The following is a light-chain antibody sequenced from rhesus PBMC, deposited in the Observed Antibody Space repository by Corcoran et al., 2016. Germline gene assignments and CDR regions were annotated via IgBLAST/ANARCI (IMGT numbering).Light chain of an antibody. CDR3: QHGYGTPWT. J-gene: IGKJ1*01. CDR1: QGISNN. V-gene: IGKV1S15*01. Sequence: DIQMTQSPSSLSASVGDTVTITCRASQGISNNLAWYQQKPGKVPKLLIYYASTLQRGAPSRFSGSGSGTDFTLTISSLQPEDFATYYCQHGYGTPWTFGQGTKVEIK. CDR2: YAS.